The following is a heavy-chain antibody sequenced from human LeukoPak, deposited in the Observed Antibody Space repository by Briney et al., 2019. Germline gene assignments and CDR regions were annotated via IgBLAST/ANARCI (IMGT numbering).Heavy chain of an antibody. V-gene: IGHV3-21*01. CDR1: GFTFSSYS. Sequence: GGSLRLSCAASGFTFSSYSMNWVRQAPGKGLEWVSSISSSSRYIYYADSVKGRFTISRDNAKNSLYLQMNSLRAEDTAVYYCARDWVYDSSGYYPLFDYWGQGTLVTVSS. CDR3: ARDWVYDSSGYYPLFDY. D-gene: IGHD3-22*01. CDR2: ISSSSRYI. J-gene: IGHJ4*02.